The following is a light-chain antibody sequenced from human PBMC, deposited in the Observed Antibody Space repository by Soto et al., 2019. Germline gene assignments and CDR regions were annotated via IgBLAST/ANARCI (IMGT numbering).Light chain of an antibody. CDR1: SSDVGGYNY. CDR3: SSYTGTNNFGV. V-gene: IGLV2-8*01. J-gene: IGLJ1*01. Sequence: QSALTQPASVSGSPGESITISCTGTSSDVGGYNYVSWYQHHPGKAPKLIIYDVRDRPSGVPYRFPGSKSGNTASLTVSGLQAEDEADYYCSSYTGTNNFGVFGPGTKVTVL. CDR2: DVR.